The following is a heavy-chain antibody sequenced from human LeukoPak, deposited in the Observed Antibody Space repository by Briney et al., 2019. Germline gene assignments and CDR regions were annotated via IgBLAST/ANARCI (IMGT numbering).Heavy chain of an antibody. CDR3: ASEFDYSRFDY. V-gene: IGHV1-69*06. CDR1: GDTFSNAA. Sequence: ASVRVSCNFSGDTFSNAAVTWVRQAPGQGLEWMGRLIPKFGTPNYAQSFQGRVTFSADTSTGTAYMELNGLTFEDTAVYYCASEFDYSRFDYWGQGTLVTVSS. CDR2: LIPKFGTP. D-gene: IGHD4-11*01. J-gene: IGHJ4*02.